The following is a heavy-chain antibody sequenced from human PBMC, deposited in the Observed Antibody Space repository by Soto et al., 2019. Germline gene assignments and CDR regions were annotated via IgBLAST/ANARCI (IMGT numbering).Heavy chain of an antibody. J-gene: IGHJ4*02. CDR2: SRNKANSYTT. D-gene: IGHD1-1*01. CDR3: IRPMTGTTRGFDY. Sequence: EVQLVESGGGLVQPGGSLRLSCAAPGFTFSDHYMDWVRQAPGKGLEWVGRSRNKANSYTTEYAASVKGRFTISRDDSENSVHLQMNSLKIEDTAVYFCIRPMTGTTRGFDYWGQGTLVTVSS. CDR1: GFTFSDHY. V-gene: IGHV3-72*01.